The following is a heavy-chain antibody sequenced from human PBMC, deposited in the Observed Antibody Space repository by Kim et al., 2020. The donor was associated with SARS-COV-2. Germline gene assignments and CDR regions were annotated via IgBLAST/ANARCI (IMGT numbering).Heavy chain of an antibody. CDR1: GFTVSSNY. D-gene: IGHD6-19*01. V-gene: IGHV3-53*01. Sequence: GGSLRLSCAASGFTVSSNYMSWVRQAPGKGLEWDSVIYSGGSTYYADSVKGRFTISRDNSKNTLYLQMNSLRAEDTAVYYCARGGNSGRYPYYGMDVWGQGTTVTVSS. J-gene: IGHJ6*02. CDR2: IYSGGST. CDR3: ARGGNSGRYPYYGMDV.